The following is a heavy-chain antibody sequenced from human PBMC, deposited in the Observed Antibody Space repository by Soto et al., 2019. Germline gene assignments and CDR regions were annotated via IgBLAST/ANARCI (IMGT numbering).Heavy chain of an antibody. CDR3: ASGLISLARGVYDY. D-gene: IGHD3-10*01. J-gene: IGHJ4*02. Sequence: PGGSLRLSCAASGFSFSSYWMSWVHQAPGKGLEWVANIKHDGSDKYYAGSVKGRFTISRDNAKYSVYLQMDSLGVEDTAVYYCASGLISLARGVYDYWGQGTQVTVSS. V-gene: IGHV3-7*01. CDR1: GFSFSSYW. CDR2: IKHDGSDK.